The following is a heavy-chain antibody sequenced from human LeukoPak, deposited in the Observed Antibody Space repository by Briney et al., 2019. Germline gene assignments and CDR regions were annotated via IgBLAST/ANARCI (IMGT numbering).Heavy chain of an antibody. D-gene: IGHD5-24*01. V-gene: IGHV3-21*01. Sequence: GGSLRLSWAASGFTFSSYEMHWVRQAPGKGLEWVSSISSSSLYIYYADSVKGRFTISRDNAKNSLFLQMNSLRAEDTAVYYCAREGDGYNSPIDYWGQGTLVTVSS. CDR1: GFTFSSYE. CDR2: ISSSSLYI. J-gene: IGHJ4*02. CDR3: AREGDGYNSPIDY.